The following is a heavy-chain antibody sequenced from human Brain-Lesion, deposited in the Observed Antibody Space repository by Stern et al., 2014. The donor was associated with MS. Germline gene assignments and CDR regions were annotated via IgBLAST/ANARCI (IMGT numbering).Heavy chain of an antibody. CDR2: IWCDGSTK. J-gene: IGHJ4*02. Sequence: VQLEESGGGVVQPGRSLRLSCAASGFTFSASGMHLVRQAPGKGLEWVAVIWCDGSTKYYADSVKGRFTISRDNSKNTLYLQLNSLRAEDTAVFYCARGLYYFDYWGRGTLVTVSS. V-gene: IGHV3-33*01. CDR3: ARGLYYFDY. CDR1: GFTFSASG.